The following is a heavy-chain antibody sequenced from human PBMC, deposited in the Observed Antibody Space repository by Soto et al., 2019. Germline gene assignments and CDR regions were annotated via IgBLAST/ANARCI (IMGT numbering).Heavy chain of an antibody. J-gene: IGHJ6*01. CDR2: ISGSGGST. V-gene: IGHV3-23*01. D-gene: IGHD1-26*01. CDR3: AKDLGESYRYFFYGFDV. CDR1: GYTCMPYS. Sequence: AGYTCMPYSMSWVRQAPGKGLEWVSAISGSGGSTYYADSVKGRFTISRDNSKNTLYLQMNSLRAEDTAVYYCAKDLGESYRYFFYGFDVWG.